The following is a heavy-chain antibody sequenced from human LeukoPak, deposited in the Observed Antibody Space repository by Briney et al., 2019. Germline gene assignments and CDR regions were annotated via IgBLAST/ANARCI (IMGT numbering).Heavy chain of an antibody. J-gene: IGHJ4*02. V-gene: IGHV3-23*01. CDR2: IGNIGLNT. Sequence: GGSLRLSCAASGFTFRSYAMGWVRQAPGKGLEWGSGIGNIGLNTQYADSVKGRFTIPRDNSKNTVYLQMNSLRAEDTAVYYCAKDRSSLPGGAFDSWGQGSLVAVSS. CDR3: AKDRSSLPGGAFDS. CDR1: GFTFRSYA. D-gene: IGHD2-15*01.